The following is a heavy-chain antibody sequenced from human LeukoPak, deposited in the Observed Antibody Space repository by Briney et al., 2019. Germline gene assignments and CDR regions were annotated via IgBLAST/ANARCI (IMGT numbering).Heavy chain of an antibody. D-gene: IGHD6-13*01. V-gene: IGHV3-48*01. Sequence: AGGSLRLSCAASGFTFSGYSMDWVRQAPGKGLEWVSYISSSSSTIYYADSVKGRFTISRDNAKNSLYLQMNSLRAEDTAVYYCAKDDGSSWYTFDYWGQGTLVTVSS. CDR3: AKDDGSSWYTFDY. CDR1: GFTFSGYS. J-gene: IGHJ4*02. CDR2: ISSSSSTI.